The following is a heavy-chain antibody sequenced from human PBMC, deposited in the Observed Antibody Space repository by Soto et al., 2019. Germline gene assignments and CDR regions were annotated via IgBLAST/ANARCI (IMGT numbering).Heavy chain of an antibody. CDR2: MNPNSGNT. CDR1: GYTFTSYD. D-gene: IGHD3-10*01. J-gene: IGHJ5*02. CDR3: ARGQRYYYGAGSDRNWCDP. Sequence: QVQLVQSGAEVKKPGASVKVSCKASGYTFTSYDINWVRQATGQGLEWMGWMNPNSGNTGYAQQFQGRVTMTRNTSISTPYMELSSLRSEDTAEYYCARGQRYYYGAGSDRNWCDPWGQGTLVTVSS. V-gene: IGHV1-8*01.